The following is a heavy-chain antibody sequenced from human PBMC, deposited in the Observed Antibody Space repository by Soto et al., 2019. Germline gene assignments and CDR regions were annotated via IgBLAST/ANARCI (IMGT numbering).Heavy chain of an antibody. J-gene: IGHJ5*02. V-gene: IGHV4-59*08. CDR3: ARHGRDEAQSANAWLDP. Sequence: PSETLSLTCTVSGGSIILYYWSWIRRPPGKGVEWIGYIYYSGTSNYNPSLKSRVSMSVDTSKNQFSLNLSSVTAADTAVYYCARHGRDEAQSANAWLDPWGQGTLVTVSS. CDR1: GGSIILYY. CDR2: IYYSGTS.